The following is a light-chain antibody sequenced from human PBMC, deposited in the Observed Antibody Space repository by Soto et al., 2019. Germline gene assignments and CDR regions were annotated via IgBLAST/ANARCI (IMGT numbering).Light chain of an antibody. CDR1: QSISTS. Sequence: ETVLTQSPATLSLSPGDRATLSCRASQSISTSLAWYQHKPGQAPRLLIYDASNRATGIPARFSGSGSGTDFTLTISSLEPEDFAVYYCQQRSDWPLFGGGTKVEIE. V-gene: IGKV3-11*01. CDR3: QQRSDWPL. CDR2: DAS. J-gene: IGKJ4*01.